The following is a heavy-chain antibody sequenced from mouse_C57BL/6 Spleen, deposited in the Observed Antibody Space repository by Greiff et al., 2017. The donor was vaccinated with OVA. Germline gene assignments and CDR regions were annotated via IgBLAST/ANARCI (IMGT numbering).Heavy chain of an antibody. CDR1: GYTFTTYP. D-gene: IGHD2-2*01. CDR2: FHPYNDDT. J-gene: IGHJ3*01. Sequence: VQLQQSGAELVKPGASVKMSCKASGYTFTTYPIEWMKQNHGKSLEWIGNFHPYNDDTKYNEKFKGKATLTVEKSSSTVYFELSRLTSDDSAVYYCARGYGYDGAWFAYWGQGTLVTVSA. CDR3: ARGYGYDGAWFAY. V-gene: IGHV1-47*01.